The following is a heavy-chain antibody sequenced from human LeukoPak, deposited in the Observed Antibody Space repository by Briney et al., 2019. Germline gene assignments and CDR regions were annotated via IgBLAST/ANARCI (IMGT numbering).Heavy chain of an antibody. CDR2: ISSSGSTI. V-gene: IGHV3-48*03. Sequence: GGSLRLSCAASGFTFSSYEMNWVRQAPGKGLEWVSYISSSGSTIYYADSVKGRFTISRDNAKNSLYLQMNSLRAEDTAVYYCARNGRMRGYSYGCSDWGQGTLVTVSS. J-gene: IGHJ4*02. CDR3: ARNGRMRGYSYGCSD. D-gene: IGHD5-18*01. CDR1: GFTFSSYE.